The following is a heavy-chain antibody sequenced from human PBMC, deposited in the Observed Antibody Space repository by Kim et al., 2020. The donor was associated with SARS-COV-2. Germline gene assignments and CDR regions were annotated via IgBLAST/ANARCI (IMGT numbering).Heavy chain of an antibody. CDR3: AREGSGSYNWFDP. D-gene: IGHD3-10*01. J-gene: IGHJ5*02. Sequence: RSSQNFQGRVTITRDTSAPTAYMELSSLTSKDTAVYYCAREGSGSYNWFDPWGQGTLVTVSS. V-gene: IGHV1-3*01.